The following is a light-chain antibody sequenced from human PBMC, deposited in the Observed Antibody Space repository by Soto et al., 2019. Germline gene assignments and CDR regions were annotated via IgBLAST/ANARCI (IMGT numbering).Light chain of an antibody. J-gene: IGKJ1*01. Sequence: DIQMTQYPSTLSGSVGDRVTITCRASQTISSWLAWYQQKPGKAPKLLIYDASSLESGVPSRFSGSGSGTEFTLTITSLQPDDFATYYCQQYNSYPWTFGQGTKVDI. CDR1: QTISSW. CDR2: DAS. CDR3: QQYNSYPWT. V-gene: IGKV1-5*01.